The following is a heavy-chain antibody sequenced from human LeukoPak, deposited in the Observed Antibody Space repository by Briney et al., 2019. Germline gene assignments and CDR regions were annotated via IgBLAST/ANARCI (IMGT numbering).Heavy chain of an antibody. CDR1: GYTFTDYY. CDR3: ARANFLYCSSTTCLFDY. CDR2: INPNDGDT. V-gene: IGHV1-2*02. D-gene: IGHD2-2*01. Sequence: ASVTVSCKASGYTFTDYYMHWVRQAPGQGFEWMGWINPNDGDTNYAQRFQGRVTMTRDTSISTAHMEVSRLRSDDTAVYYCARANFLYCSSTTCLFDYWGQGTLVTVSS. J-gene: IGHJ4*02.